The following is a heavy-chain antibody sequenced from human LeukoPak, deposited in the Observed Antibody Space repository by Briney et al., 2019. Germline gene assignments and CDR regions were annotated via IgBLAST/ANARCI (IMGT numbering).Heavy chain of an antibody. CDR1: GGSISSSSYY. CDR3: ARRWRSNGESDY. CDR2: IYYSGST. J-gene: IGHJ4*02. D-gene: IGHD7-27*01. V-gene: IGHV4-39*01. Sequence: PSETLSLTCTVSGGSISSSSYYWDWIRQPPGKGLEWIGCIYYSGSTYYNPSLKSRVTISVDTSKIQFSLKLSSVTAADTAVYYCARRWRSNGESDYWGQGTLVTVSS.